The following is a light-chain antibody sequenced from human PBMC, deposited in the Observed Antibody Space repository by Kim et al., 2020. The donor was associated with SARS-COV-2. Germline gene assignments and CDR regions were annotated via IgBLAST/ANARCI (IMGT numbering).Light chain of an antibody. CDR1: QSTGSS. V-gene: IGKV3-11*01. Sequence: GESAPLSCRASQSTGSSFAWYQHKHGQAPRLLIYDAFNWATGIPARFRGSGAGTDFTLTISSLEPEDFAVYYCQQRSNWYTFGQGTKLDI. J-gene: IGKJ2*01. CDR2: DAF. CDR3: QQRSNWYT.